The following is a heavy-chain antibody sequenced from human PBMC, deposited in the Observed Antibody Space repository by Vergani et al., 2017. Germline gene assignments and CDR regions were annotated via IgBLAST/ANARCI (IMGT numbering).Heavy chain of an antibody. V-gene: IGHV4-59*01. D-gene: IGHD3-10*01. CDR3: ARALYGSGSFYPDS. J-gene: IGHJ4*02. CDR2: IHYTGST. Sequence: QVQLQESGPGLVKPSETLSLTCSVSGDSISTYYWSWIRQPPERGLEWIGYIHYTGSTNYNPSLKSRVTISVDTTKNHFSLNLGSVTAADTAVYYCARALYGSGSFYPDSWGQGSLVTVSS. CDR1: GDSISTYY.